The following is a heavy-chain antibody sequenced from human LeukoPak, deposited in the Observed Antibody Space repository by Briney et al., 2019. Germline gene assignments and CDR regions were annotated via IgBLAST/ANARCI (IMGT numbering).Heavy chain of an antibody. V-gene: IGHV7-4-1*02. CDR2: INTNTGKP. J-gene: IGHJ4*02. D-gene: IGHD3-10*01. CDR3: ARGSKQGVSYTDGPMVRGVINLDY. CDR1: GYTFSSYA. Sequence: AASVKVSCKASGYTFSSYAINWVRHAPGQGLEWMGWINTNTGKPTYAQGFTGRFVFSLDTSVSSTAYLLISNLKTEDTAMYYCARGSKQGVSYTDGPMVRGVINLDYWGQGILVTVSS.